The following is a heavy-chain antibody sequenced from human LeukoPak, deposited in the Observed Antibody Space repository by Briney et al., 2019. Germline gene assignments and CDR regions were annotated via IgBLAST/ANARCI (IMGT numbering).Heavy chain of an antibody. Sequence: PGGSLRLSCLGSGFGFSNYWTTWLRQAPGEGLEWVANIKEDGSVIYYADSVEGRFTISRDNAKNSVYLQMNSLRVEDTALYYCVTGRWFGEFAGSAFEDWGQGTLVTVSS. D-gene: IGHD3-10*01. J-gene: IGHJ4*02. CDR2: IKEDGSVI. V-gene: IGHV3-7*01. CDR3: VTGRWFGEFAGSAFED. CDR1: GFGFSNYW.